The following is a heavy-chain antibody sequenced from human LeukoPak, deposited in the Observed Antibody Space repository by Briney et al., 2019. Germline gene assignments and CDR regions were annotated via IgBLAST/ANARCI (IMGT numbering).Heavy chain of an antibody. CDR1: GGTFSSYG. D-gene: IGHD2/OR15-2a*01. J-gene: IGHJ6*03. CDR3: AIIYDPPYYYMDV. CDR2: IRYDGSNK. V-gene: IGHV3-30*02. Sequence: GASVKVSCKASGGTFSSYGMHWVRQAPGKGLEWVAFIRYDGSNKYYADSVKGRFTISRDNSKNTLYLQMNSLRAEDTAVYYCAIIYDPPYYYMDVWGKGTTVIVSS.